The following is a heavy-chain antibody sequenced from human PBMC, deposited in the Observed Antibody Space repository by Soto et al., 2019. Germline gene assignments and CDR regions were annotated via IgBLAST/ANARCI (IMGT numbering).Heavy chain of an antibody. J-gene: IGHJ4*02. V-gene: IGHV1-18*01. CDR1: GYTFTSYG. Sequence: ASVKVSCKASGYTFTSYGISWVRQAPGQGLEWMGWISAYNGNTNYAQKLQGRVTMTTDTSTSTAYMELRSLRSDDTSVYYCARDSAAGKEDYFDYWGQGTLVTVSS. CDR3: ARDSAAGKEDYFDY. D-gene: IGHD3-10*01. CDR2: ISAYNGNT.